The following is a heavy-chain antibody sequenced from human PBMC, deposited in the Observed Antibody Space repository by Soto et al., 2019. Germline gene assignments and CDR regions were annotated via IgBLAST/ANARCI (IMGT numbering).Heavy chain of an antibody. V-gene: IGHV4-34*01. Sequence: PSETLSLTCAVYGGSFSGYYWSWIRQPPGKGLEWIGEINHSGSTNYNPSLKSRVTISVDTSKNQFSLKLSSVTAADTAVYYCARARMPNWFDPWGQGTLVTVSS. CDR1: GGSFSGYY. CDR2: INHSGST. D-gene: IGHD2-15*01. CDR3: ARARMPNWFDP. J-gene: IGHJ5*02.